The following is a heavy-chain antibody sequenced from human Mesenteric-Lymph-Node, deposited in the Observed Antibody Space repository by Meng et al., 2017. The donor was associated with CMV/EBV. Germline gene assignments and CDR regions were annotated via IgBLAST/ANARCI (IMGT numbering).Heavy chain of an antibody. D-gene: IGHD3-10*01. CDR2: IDPSDSYT. CDR1: DYSFTSYW. Sequence: SCKGSDYSFTSYWISWVRQMPGKGLEWMGRIDPSDSYTNYSPSFQGHVTISADKSISTAYLQWSSLKASDTAMSYFARAMVRDESLDYWGQGTLVTVSS. J-gene: IGHJ4*02. V-gene: IGHV5-10-1*01. CDR3: ARAMVRDESLDY.